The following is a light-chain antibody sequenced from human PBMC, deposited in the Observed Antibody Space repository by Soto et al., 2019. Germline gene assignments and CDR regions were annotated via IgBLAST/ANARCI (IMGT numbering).Light chain of an antibody. J-gene: IGKJ1*01. V-gene: IGKV3-15*01. Sequence: EIVMTQSQPTLSVSPGERATLSCRASQSVSSNLAWYQQKPGQAPRLLIYGASTRATGIPARFSGSGSGTEFTLTISRLQSEDFAVYYCQQYNNRWTFGQGTKVEIK. CDR3: QQYNNRWT. CDR1: QSVSSN. CDR2: GAS.